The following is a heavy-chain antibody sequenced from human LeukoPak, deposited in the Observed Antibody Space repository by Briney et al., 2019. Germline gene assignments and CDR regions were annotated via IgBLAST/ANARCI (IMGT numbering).Heavy chain of an antibody. CDR2: INPNSGGT. V-gene: IGHV1-2*02. CDR3: ARSITMVRGVITKLDY. D-gene: IGHD3-10*01. CDR1: GYTFTGYY. J-gene: IGHJ4*02. Sequence: ASVKVSCKASGYTFTGYYMHWVRQAPGQGLEWMGWINPNSGGTNYAQKFQGRVTMTRDTSISTAYMELSRLRSDDTAVYYCARSITMVRGVITKLDYWGQGTLVTVSS.